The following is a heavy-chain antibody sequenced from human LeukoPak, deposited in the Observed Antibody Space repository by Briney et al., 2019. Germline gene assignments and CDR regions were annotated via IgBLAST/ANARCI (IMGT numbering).Heavy chain of an antibody. Sequence: PSQTLSLTCAISGDSVSSNSASWHWIRQSPSRGLEWLGRTYYRSKWGNNYAVSVKSRITIKPGTSKNQFSLQLNSVTSEDTAVYYCAREGGIFYMIDYWGQGTLVTVSS. J-gene: IGHJ4*02. CDR2: TYYRSKWGN. CDR1: GDSVSSNSAS. D-gene: IGHD2-8*01. V-gene: IGHV6-1*01. CDR3: AREGGIFYMIDY.